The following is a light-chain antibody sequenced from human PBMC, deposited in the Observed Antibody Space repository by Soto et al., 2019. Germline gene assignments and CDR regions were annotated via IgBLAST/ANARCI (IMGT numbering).Light chain of an antibody. CDR1: SSDVGGYNY. Sequence: QSALTQPPSASGSPGQSVTISCTGTSSDVGGYNYVSWYQQHPGKAPKVIIYDVSKRPSGVPDRFSGPKSGNTASLTVSGLQTEDEADYYCGSHAGSSAVFGGGTKLTVL. J-gene: IGLJ2*01. CDR2: DVS. V-gene: IGLV2-8*01. CDR3: GSHAGSSAV.